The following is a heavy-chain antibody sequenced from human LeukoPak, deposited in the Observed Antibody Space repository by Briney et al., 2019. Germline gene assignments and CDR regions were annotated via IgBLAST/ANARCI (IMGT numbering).Heavy chain of an antibody. CDR2: ISSSSSTI. Sequence: PGGSLRLSCAASGFTFSSFSMNWVRQAPGKGLEWVSYISSSSSTIYYADSVKGRFTISRDNAKNSLFLQMHSLRDEDTAVYYCAGVSLNTGYAPTWGRGTLVTVSS. CDR3: AGVSLNTGYAPT. CDR1: GFTFSSFS. J-gene: IGHJ5*02. D-gene: IGHD5-12*01. V-gene: IGHV3-48*02.